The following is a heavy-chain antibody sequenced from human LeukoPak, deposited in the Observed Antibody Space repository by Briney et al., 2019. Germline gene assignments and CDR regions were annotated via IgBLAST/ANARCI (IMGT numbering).Heavy chain of an antibody. CDR3: ARVEFESGYSSFDY. V-gene: IGHV4-61*02. D-gene: IGHD6-13*01. Sequence: SQTLSLTCTVSGGSISSGSYYWSWIRQPAGKGLEWIGRIYTSGSTNYNPSLKSRVTISVDTSKNQFSLKLSSVTAADTAVYYCARVEFESGYSSFDYWGQGTLDTVSS. J-gene: IGHJ4*02. CDR2: IYTSGST. CDR1: GGSISSGSYY.